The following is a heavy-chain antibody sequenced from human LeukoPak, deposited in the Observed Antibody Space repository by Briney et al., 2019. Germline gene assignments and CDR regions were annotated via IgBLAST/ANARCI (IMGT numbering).Heavy chain of an antibody. CDR1: GFTFSDYW. J-gene: IGHJ4*02. Sequence: GGSLRLSCAASGFTFSDYWMNWDREAPGKGLEWVANIDQDGGGKYYLDSVKGRFTISRDNAKSSLYLQIDSLRAEDTAVYYCARGDWAPFDYWGQGSLLTVSS. CDR3: ARGDWAPFDY. CDR2: IDQDGGGK. V-gene: IGHV3-7*01. D-gene: IGHD2-21*02.